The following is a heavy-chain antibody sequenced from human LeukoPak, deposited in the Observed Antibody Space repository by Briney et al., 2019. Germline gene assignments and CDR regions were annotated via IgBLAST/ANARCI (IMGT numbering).Heavy chain of an antibody. Sequence: GGSLRLSCAASGFTFSSNAMTWVRQAPGKGLEWVSSISGSGGSTYYADSVKDRFTISRDTSKSTLYLQMNSLRAEDTAVYYCARDRDSGTYYDYWGQGTLVTVSS. V-gene: IGHV3-23*01. D-gene: IGHD1-26*01. CDR2: ISGSGGST. CDR3: ARDRDSGTYYDY. J-gene: IGHJ4*02. CDR1: GFTFSSNA.